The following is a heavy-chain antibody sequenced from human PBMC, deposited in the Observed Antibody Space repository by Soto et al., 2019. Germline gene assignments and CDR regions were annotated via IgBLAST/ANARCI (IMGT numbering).Heavy chain of an antibody. CDR3: AKKADYGVLNWFDS. V-gene: IGHV4-4*02. CDR2: IYHSEST. D-gene: IGHD4-17*01. CDR1: GGSISSSNW. Sequence: QVQLQESGPGLVKPSETLSLTCAVSGGSISSSNWWSWVRQPPGKGLEWIGEIYHSESTNYNASLKRRVTISIDKSKNQFSLKVNSVTAADTAMYFCAKKADYGVLNWFDSWGQGTLFTVSS. J-gene: IGHJ5*01.